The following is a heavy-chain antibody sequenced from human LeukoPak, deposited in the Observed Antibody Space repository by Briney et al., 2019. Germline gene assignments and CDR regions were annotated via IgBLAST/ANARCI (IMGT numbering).Heavy chain of an antibody. J-gene: IGHJ4*02. CDR1: GGSISSRSYY. CDR3: ARDRLFGNLPDY. D-gene: IGHD1-7*01. V-gene: IGHV4-39*02. CDR2: IYYSGST. Sequence: SETLSLTCTVSGGSISSRSYYWGWIRQPPGKGLEWIGTIYYSGSTYYNPSLKSRVTISVDTSKNQFSLKLSSMTAADTAVYYCARDRLFGNLPDYWGQGTLVTVSS.